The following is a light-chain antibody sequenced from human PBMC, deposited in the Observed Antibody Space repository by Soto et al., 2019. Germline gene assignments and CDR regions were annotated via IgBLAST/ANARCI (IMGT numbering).Light chain of an antibody. V-gene: IGLV1-40*01. CDR3: QSYDSSPSGSRV. CDR1: RTNIGAGYN. CDR2: ANN. J-gene: IGLJ2*01. Sequence: VLTQPPSVSGAPGQRVTISCTGSRTNIGAGYNVQWYQQVPGTAPKLLIYANNNRPSGVPDRFSGSKSGTSASLAITGLQAEDEADYYCQSYDSSPSGSRVFGGGTQLTVL.